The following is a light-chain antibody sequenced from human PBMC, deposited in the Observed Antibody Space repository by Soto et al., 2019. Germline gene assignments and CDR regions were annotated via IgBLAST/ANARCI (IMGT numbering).Light chain of an antibody. V-gene: IGKV3-20*01. J-gene: IGKJ1*01. CDR3: QQYGSSPTP. CDR2: GAS. CDR1: QSVSSSY. Sequence: EIVLTQSPGTLSLSPGERATLSCRASQSVSSSYLAWYQQKPGQAPRLLIYGASSRATGIPDRFSGSGSGTDFTLTISSLEPEDFAVYYCQQYGSSPTPFGPGTKVEIK.